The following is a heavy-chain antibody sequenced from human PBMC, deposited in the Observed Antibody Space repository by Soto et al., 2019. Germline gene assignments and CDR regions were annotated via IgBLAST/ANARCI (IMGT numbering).Heavy chain of an antibody. CDR2: ISSSSSYI. D-gene: IGHD3-3*01. V-gene: IGHV3-21*01. CDR1: GFTFSSYS. CDR3: ARDSRYVLRFLEWLTIDY. Sequence: GGSLRLSCAASGFTFSSYSMNWVRQAPGKGLEWVSSISSSSSYIYYADSVKGRFTISRDNAKNSLYLQMNSLRAEDTAVYYCARDSRYVLRFLEWLTIDYWGQGTLVTVSS. J-gene: IGHJ4*02.